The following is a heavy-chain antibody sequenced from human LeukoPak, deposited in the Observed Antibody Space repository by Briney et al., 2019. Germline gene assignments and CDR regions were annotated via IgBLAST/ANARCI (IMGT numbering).Heavy chain of an antibody. CDR1: GGSIDSHY. D-gene: IGHD6-19*01. CDR2: IYYTGKN. J-gene: IGHJ4*02. V-gene: IGHV4-59*08. Sequence: SETLSLTCAVSGGSIDSHYWGWIRQPPGKGLQWIGDIYYTGKNNYNPSLKSRVTISLDTSKDHLSLNLTSVLAADTAIYYCVRRDTGWNYFDYWGQGILVTVSS. CDR3: VRRDTGWNYFDY.